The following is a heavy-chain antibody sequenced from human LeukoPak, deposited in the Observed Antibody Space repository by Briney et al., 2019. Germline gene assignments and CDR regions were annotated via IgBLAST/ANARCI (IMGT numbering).Heavy chain of an antibody. V-gene: IGHV3-48*01. CDR1: RFTFSSYS. J-gene: IGHJ4*02. Sequence: GGSLRLSCAGSRFTFSSYSMNWVRQAPGKGLEWVSYINSGSSTIYYADSVKGRFTISRDNAKNSLYLQMNSLKVEDTAVYYCARVSLGYFDYWGQGALVTVSS. D-gene: IGHD6-13*01. CDR2: INSGSSTI. CDR3: ARVSLGYFDY.